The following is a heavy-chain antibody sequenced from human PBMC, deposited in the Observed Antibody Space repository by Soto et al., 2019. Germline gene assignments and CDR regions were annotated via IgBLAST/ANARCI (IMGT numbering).Heavy chain of an antibody. Sequence: PGGSLRLSCSASGFTFSSYAMSWVRQAPGKGLEWVSAISGSGGGTYYADSVKGRFTISRDNSKNTLYLQMNSLRAEDTAVYYCATRDSSGHYYCWVHWGQGTLVTVYS. D-gene: IGHD3-22*01. CDR2: ISGSGGGT. J-gene: IGHJ4*02. CDR3: ATRDSSGHYYCWVH. CDR1: GFTFSSYA. V-gene: IGHV3-23*01.